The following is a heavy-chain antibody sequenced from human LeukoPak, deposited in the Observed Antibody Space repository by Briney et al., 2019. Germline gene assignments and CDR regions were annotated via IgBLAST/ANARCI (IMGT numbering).Heavy chain of an antibody. D-gene: IGHD3-22*01. CDR2: IKQDGSEK. Sequence: ETLSLTCTVSGGSISSSSYYWGWIRQAPGKGLEWVANIKQDGSEKYYVDSVKGRFTISRDNAKKSLYLQMNSLRAEDTAVYYCARDQDYYDSSGYYLFFDYWGQGTLVTVSS. J-gene: IGHJ4*02. CDR1: GGSISSSSYY. V-gene: IGHV3-7*01. CDR3: ARDQDYYDSSGYYLFFDY.